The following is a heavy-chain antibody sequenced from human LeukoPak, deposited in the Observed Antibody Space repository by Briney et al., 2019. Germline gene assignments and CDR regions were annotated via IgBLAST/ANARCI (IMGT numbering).Heavy chain of an antibody. V-gene: IGHV3-30*09. Sequence: GGSLRLSCAASGFTFSSYAMHWVRQAPGKGLEWVAVISYDGNIKYYTDSVKGRFAISRDNSQNTLYLQMDSLRAEDTAVYYCARVLRGSYSSSWFDYWGQGTLVIVSS. D-gene: IGHD6-13*01. CDR3: ARVLRGSYSSSWFDY. CDR2: ISYDGNIK. J-gene: IGHJ4*02. CDR1: GFTFSSYA.